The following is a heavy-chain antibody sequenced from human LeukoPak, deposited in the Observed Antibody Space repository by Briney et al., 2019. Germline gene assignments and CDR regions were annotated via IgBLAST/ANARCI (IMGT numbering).Heavy chain of an antibody. CDR2: INWNGGST. Sequence: PGGCLRLSCAASGFTFDDYGMSWGRQAPGKGLEWVSGINWNGGSTGYADSVKGRFTISRDNAKNSLYLQMNSLRAEDTALYYCARASYSGYDSDYWGQGTLVTVSA. J-gene: IGHJ4*02. D-gene: IGHD5-12*01. CDR3: ARASYSGYDSDY. V-gene: IGHV3-20*04. CDR1: GFTFDDYG.